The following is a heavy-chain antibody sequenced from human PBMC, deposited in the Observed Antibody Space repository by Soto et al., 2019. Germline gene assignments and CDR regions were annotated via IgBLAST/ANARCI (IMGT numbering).Heavy chain of an antibody. J-gene: IGHJ4*02. CDR1: GFTFSDYA. D-gene: IGHD1-20*01. CDR2: ISASGVGT. Sequence: GGSLRLSCAASGFTFSDYAMSWVRQAPGKGLEWVSAISASGVGTYYADSVKGRFTISRDNSKNTLYLQMNSLRAEDTAVYYCANRITGLHFDYWGQGTLVTVS. V-gene: IGHV3-23*01. CDR3: ANRITGLHFDY.